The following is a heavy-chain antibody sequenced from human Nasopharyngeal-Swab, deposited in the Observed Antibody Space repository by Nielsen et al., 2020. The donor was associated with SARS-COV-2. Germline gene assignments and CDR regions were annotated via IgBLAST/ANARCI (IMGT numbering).Heavy chain of an antibody. CDR1: GFTFSSYS. J-gene: IGHJ6*02. V-gene: IGHV3-21*04. CDR2: ISSSSSYI. Sequence: GESLKISCAASGFTFSSYSMNWVRQAPGKGLEWASSISSSSSYIYYADSVKGRFTISRDNAKNSLYLQMNSLRPEDTALYYCAKDSWVSENKYNAMDVWGQGTTVTVSS. CDR3: AKDSWVSENKYNAMDV. D-gene: IGHD1/OR15-1a*01.